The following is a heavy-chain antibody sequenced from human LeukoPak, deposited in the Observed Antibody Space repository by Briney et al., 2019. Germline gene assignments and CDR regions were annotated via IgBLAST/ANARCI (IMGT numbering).Heavy chain of an antibody. CDR2: IYAGDSDT. J-gene: IGHJ4*02. D-gene: IGHD3-3*01. CDR1: GDIFTSYW. V-gene: IGHV5-51*01. CDR3: ARGVRCEPPYYLAY. Sequence: GESRKISGEGAGDIFTSYWIGWGRQLRGKGVEGMGIIYAGDSDTKDSPSFQAPVTISAAKSISTAYLQSSSLKASDTAMYYCARGVRCEPPYYLAYWGQATLVTVSS.